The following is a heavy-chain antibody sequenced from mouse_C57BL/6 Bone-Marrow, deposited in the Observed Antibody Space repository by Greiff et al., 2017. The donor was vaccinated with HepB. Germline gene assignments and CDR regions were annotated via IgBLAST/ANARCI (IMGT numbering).Heavy chain of an antibody. CDR3: EREAPLDGNYGGYFDV. D-gene: IGHD2-1*01. CDR2: IDPNSGGT. J-gene: IGHJ1*03. CDR1: GYTFTSYW. V-gene: IGHV1-72*01. Sequence: QVQLQQPGAELVKPGASVKLSCKASGYTFTSYWMHWVKQRPGRGLEWIGRIDPNSGGTKYNEKFKSKATLTVDKPSITASMQLSSLTSEDSAVYDDEREAPLDGNYGGYFDVWGTGTTVTVAS.